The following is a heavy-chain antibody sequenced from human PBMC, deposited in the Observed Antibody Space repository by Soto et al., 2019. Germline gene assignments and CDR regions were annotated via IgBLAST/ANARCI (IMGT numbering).Heavy chain of an antibody. J-gene: IGHJ4*02. D-gene: IGHD1-26*01. CDR3: AKQWELTIDY. Sequence: GGSLRLSCAASGFTFSSYGMHWVRQAPGKGLEWVAVISYDGSNKYYADSVKGRFTISRDNSKNTLYLQMNSLRAEDTAVYYCAKQWELTIDYWGQGTLVTVSS. V-gene: IGHV3-30*18. CDR2: ISYDGSNK. CDR1: GFTFSSYG.